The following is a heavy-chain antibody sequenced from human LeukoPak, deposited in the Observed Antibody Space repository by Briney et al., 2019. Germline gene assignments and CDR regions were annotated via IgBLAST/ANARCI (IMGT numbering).Heavy chain of an antibody. V-gene: IGHV1-18*01. CDR2: ISAYNGNT. CDR1: GGTFSSYA. J-gene: IGHJ4*02. Sequence: GASVNVSCKASGGTFSSYAISWVRQAPGQGLEWMGWISAYNGNTNYAQKLQGRVTMTTDTSTSTAYMELRSLRSDDTAVYYCASGSGYYYADYYFDYWGQGTLVTVSS. D-gene: IGHD3-22*01. CDR3: ASGSGYYYADYYFDY.